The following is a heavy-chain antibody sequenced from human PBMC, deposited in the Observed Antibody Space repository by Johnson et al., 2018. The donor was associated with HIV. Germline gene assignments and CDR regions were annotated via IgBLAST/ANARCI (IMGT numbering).Heavy chain of an antibody. V-gene: IGHV3-9*01. D-gene: IGHD6-19*01. J-gene: IGHJ3*02. CDR2: ISWNSGSI. Sequence: EVQLVESGGGLVQPGRSLRLSCAASGFTFDDYAMHWVRQAPGKGLEWVSGISWNSGSIGYADSVKGRFTISRDNAKNSLYLQMNSLRGEDTALYYCARALLDSSGWTPTNFYAFDIWGQGTMVTVSS. CDR1: GFTFDDYA. CDR3: ARALLDSSGWTPTNFYAFDI.